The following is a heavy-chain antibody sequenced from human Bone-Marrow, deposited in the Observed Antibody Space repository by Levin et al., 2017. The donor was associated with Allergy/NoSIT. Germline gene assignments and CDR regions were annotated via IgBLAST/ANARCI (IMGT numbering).Heavy chain of an antibody. CDR2: ISYDGSNK. Sequence: GGSLRLSCAASGFTFSRHAMYWVRQAPGKGLEWVAVISYDGSNKNYADSVKGRFTISRDNSKNTLYLQMSSLRGEDTAVYYCARDWYDFEVDPWGQGTLVTVSS. V-gene: IGHV3-30-3*01. D-gene: IGHD3-3*01. J-gene: IGHJ5*02. CDR1: GFTFSRHA. CDR3: ARDWYDFEVDP.